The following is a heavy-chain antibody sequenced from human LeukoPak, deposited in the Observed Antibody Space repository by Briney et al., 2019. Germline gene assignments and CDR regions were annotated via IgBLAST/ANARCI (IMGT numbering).Heavy chain of an antibody. V-gene: IGHV3-43*02. J-gene: IGHJ4*02. CDR2: ISGDGGST. D-gene: IGHD6-19*01. CDR3: AKDIGGWYDY. CDR1: GFTFDDYA. Sequence: GGSLRLSCAASGFTFDDYAMHWVRQAPGKGLEWVCLISGDGGSTDYADSVKGRFTISRNNSKNSLYLQMNSLRTEDPALYYCAKDIGGWYDYWGQGTLVTVSS.